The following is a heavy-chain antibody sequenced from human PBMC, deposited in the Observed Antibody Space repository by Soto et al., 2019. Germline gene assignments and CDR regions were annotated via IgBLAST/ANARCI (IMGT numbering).Heavy chain of an antibody. CDR1: GYTLTDLS. CDR2: FDPEDGET. Sequence: ASVKVSCKVSGYTLTDLSMQWVRQAPGKGLEWMGGFDPEDGETIYAQKFQGRVTMTEDTATDTAYMELSSLRSEDTAVYYCATVRYYCDSSGLCYWGQGTLVTVSS. J-gene: IGHJ4*02. CDR3: ATVRYYCDSSGLCY. V-gene: IGHV1-24*01. D-gene: IGHD3-22*01.